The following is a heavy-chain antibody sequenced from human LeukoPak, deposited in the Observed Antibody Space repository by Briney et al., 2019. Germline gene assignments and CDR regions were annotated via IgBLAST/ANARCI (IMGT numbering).Heavy chain of an antibody. V-gene: IGHV4-34*01. J-gene: IGHJ3*02. CDR1: GASFSAYF. D-gene: IGHD4-17*01. CDR3: ARGPHYCGDYIRWFPDAFHI. CDR2: IKHGGDT. Sequence: SETLSLTCGVYGASFSAYFWNWVRQSPGKGLEWIGDIKHGGDTNYNPSLMGRVTISLDASKNQFSLMLTSVTVADTAVYYCARGPHYCGDYIRWFPDAFHIWGRGTAVSVSS.